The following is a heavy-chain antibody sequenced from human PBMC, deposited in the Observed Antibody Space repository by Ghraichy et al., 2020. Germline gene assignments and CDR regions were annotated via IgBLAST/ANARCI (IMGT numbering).Heavy chain of an antibody. CDR1: GFTFSSYA. CDR2: ISGSGGST. D-gene: IGHD2-15*01. CDR3: AKDRYCSGGSCGVGYFDY. Sequence: GGSLRLSCAASGFTFSSYAMSWVRQAPGKGLEWVSAISGSGGSTYYADSVKGRFTISRDNSKNTLYLQMNSLRAEDTAVYYCAKDRYCSGGSCGVGYFDYSGQGTLVTVSS. V-gene: IGHV3-23*01. J-gene: IGHJ4*02.